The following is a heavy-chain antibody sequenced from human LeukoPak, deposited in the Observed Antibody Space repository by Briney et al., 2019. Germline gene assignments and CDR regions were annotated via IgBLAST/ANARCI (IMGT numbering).Heavy chain of an antibody. CDR1: GFTFSTFN. J-gene: IGHJ4*02. Sequence: AGSLRLSCAASGFTFSTFNMRWVRQAPGKGLEWVSSINDSRISIYYADPVKGGFTTARATATNSLYLQRISTRVQATDAYYCARELPGTTDFDYGGQGTLVTVSS. D-gene: IGHD1-1*01. CDR2: INDSRISI. CDR3: ARELPGTTDFDY. V-gene: IGHV3-21*01.